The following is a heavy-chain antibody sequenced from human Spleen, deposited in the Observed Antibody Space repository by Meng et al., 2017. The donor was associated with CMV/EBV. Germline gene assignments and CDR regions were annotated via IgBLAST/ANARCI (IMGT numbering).Heavy chain of an antibody. CDR3: ARAGYCSSTSCYGEYYFDY. Sequence: GGSLRLSCAASGFTFSSYDMHWVRQATGKGLEWVSAIGTAGDTYYPGSVKGRFTISRDNAKNSLYLQMNSLRAEDTAVYYCARAGYCSSTSCYGEYYFDYWGQGTLVTVSS. J-gene: IGHJ4*02. CDR1: GFTFSSYD. D-gene: IGHD2-2*01. V-gene: IGHV3-13*01. CDR2: IGTAGDT.